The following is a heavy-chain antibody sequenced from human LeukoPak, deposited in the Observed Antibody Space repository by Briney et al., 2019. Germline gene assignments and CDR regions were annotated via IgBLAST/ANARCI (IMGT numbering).Heavy chain of an antibody. CDR3: AREASGGYFDY. Sequence: ASAKVTRMASGYTFSIYYMHWVRQAPGQGLEWVGLINPTGDSTNYAQNFRGRVTMTRDTSTSTVYMDLSSLRSEDTAVYYCAREASGGYFDYWGQGTPVTVSS. V-gene: IGHV1-46*01. J-gene: IGHJ4*03. CDR1: GYTFSIYY. D-gene: IGHD6-25*01. CDR2: INPTGDST.